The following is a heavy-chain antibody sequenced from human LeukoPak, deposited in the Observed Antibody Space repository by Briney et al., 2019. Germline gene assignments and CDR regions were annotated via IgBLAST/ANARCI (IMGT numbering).Heavy chain of an antibody. CDR1: GFTFSSYA. Sequence: GGSLRLSCAASGFTFSSYAMSWVRPAPGKGREWGSAISGSGASTYYADSVKGRFTISRDNSKNTLYLQMNSLRAEDTAVYYCAKVLDYDILTGLAWGQGTLVTVSS. V-gene: IGHV3-23*01. J-gene: IGHJ4*02. CDR3: AKVLDYDILTGLA. CDR2: ISGSGAST. D-gene: IGHD3-9*01.